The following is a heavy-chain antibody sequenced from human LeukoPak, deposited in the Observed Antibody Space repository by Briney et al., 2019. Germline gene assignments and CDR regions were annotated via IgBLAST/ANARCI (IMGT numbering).Heavy chain of an antibody. CDR1: GGSISSYY. V-gene: IGHV4-59*01. CDR3: ARAKLRFLEWLSEFDY. D-gene: IGHD3-3*01. CDR2: IYYSGST. Sequence: SETLSLTCTVSGGSISSYYWSWIRQPPGKGLEWIGYIYYSGSTNYNPSLKSRVTISVDTSKNQFSLKLSSVTAADTAVYYCARAKLRFLEWLSEFDYWGQGTLVTVSS. J-gene: IGHJ4*02.